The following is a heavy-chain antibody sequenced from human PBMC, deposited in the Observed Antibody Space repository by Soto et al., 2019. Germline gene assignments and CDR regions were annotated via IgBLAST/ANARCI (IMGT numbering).Heavy chain of an antibody. CDR1: GFIFSNYA. CDR3: TKGGIPRRYNIPKVDFDY. Sequence: GGSLRLSCAASGFIFSNYAMSWVRRAPGRGLEWVSAISGSGATTYCPDSVKGRFTISRDNSKNTLYLQMNNLRADDTAVYYCTKGGIPRRYNIPKVDFDYWGQGSLVTVSS. D-gene: IGHD1-1*01. J-gene: IGHJ4*02. CDR2: ISGSGATT. V-gene: IGHV3-23*01.